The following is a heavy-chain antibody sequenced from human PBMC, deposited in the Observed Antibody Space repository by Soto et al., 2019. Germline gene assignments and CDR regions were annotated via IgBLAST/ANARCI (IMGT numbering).Heavy chain of an antibody. CDR1: GYIFNSYG. V-gene: IGHV1-18*01. D-gene: IGHD6-6*01. CDR2: ISAYNGNT. J-gene: IGHJ5*02. CDR3: ARKSSSSSWSDP. Sequence: ASVKVSCKASGYIFNSYGISWVRQAPGQGLEWMGWISAYNGNTNYAQKPQGRVTMTIDTSTRTAYMELRSLRSDDTAVYYCARKSSSSSWSDPWAQGALVTVSS.